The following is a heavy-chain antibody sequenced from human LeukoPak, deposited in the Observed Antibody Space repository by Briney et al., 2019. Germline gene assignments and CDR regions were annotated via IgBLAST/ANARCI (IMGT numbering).Heavy chain of an antibody. CDR3: ARHLDDSSGYYYRTMYYLDY. CDR1: GYSFPTYR. CDR2: VPPGDSDT. D-gene: IGHD3-22*01. Sequence: GESLKISCKGSGYSFPTYRIGWVRQMPGKGLEWMGVVPPGDSDTTYSPSFQGQVTISADKSIGTAYLQWSSLKASDTAMYYCARHLDDSSGYYYRTMYYLDYWGQGTLVTVSS. J-gene: IGHJ4*02. V-gene: IGHV5-51*01.